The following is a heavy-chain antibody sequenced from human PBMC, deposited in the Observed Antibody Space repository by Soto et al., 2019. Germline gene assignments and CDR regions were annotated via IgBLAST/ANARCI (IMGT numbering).Heavy chain of an antibody. Sequence: SETLSLTCTVSGGSISSSSYYWGWIRQPPGKGLEWIGSIYYSGSTYYNPSLKSRVTISVDTSKNQYSLKLSSVTAAETALYYWELVGYYYGMDVWGQGTTVTVSS. V-gene: IGHV4-39*01. D-gene: IGHD2-8*02. CDR3: ELVGYYYGMDV. J-gene: IGHJ6*02. CDR1: GGSISSSSYY. CDR2: IYYSGST.